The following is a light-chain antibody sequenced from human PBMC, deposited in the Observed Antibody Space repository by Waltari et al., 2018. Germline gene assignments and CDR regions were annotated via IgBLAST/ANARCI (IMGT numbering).Light chain of an antibody. Sequence: EIVMAQSPGTLSVSPGERVTLSRRASQSVRRNLAWYQQRPGQAPRLLVYGASTRATGFPASFSGSGSGTDFTLTISSLQSEDFAIYFCQQYNSWPYPFGQGTKLE. CDR1: QSVRRN. CDR2: GAS. V-gene: IGKV3-15*01. CDR3: QQYNSWPYP. J-gene: IGKJ2*01.